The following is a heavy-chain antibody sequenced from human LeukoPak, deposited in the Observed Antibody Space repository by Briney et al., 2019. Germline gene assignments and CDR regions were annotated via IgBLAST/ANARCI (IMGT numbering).Heavy chain of an antibody. CDR1: GGSISSSSYY. CDR2: IYYSGST. D-gene: IGHD4-17*01. Sequence: SETLSLTCTVSGGSISSSSYYWGWIRQPPGKGLEWIGSIYYSGSTYYNPSLKSRVTISVDTSKNQFSLKLSSVTAADTAVYYCARGDYGDYNADFDYWGQGTLVTVSS. V-gene: IGHV4-39*01. J-gene: IGHJ4*02. CDR3: ARGDYGDYNADFDY.